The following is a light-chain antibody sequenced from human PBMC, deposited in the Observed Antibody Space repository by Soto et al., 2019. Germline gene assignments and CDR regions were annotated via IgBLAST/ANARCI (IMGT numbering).Light chain of an antibody. CDR1: QGISIY. Sequence: DIQMTQSPSSLSASVGDRVTIACRASQGISIYLAWYQQKPGKVPQLLIYDASTLQSGVPSRFSGSGSGTDFTLTISGLQPEDVATYYCQKYNGAPLTVGGGTKVEI. CDR2: DAS. CDR3: QKYNGAPLT. J-gene: IGKJ4*01. V-gene: IGKV1-27*01.